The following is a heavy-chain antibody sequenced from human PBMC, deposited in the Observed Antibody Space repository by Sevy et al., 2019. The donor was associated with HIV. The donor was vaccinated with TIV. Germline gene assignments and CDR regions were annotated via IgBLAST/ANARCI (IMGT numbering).Heavy chain of an antibody. CDR1: GFTFSAYA. D-gene: IGHD3-10*01. CDR2: ISSSGGST. Sequence: GGSLRLSCAASGFTFSAYAMSWVRQAPGKGLEWVSCISSSGGSTYYADSVKGRFSISRDTSKNTLYLQMNSLRAEDXXXYYXXXLRXGLYGSGYFQNWGQGTQVTVSS. J-gene: IGHJ1*01. V-gene: IGHV3-23*01. CDR3: XXLRXGLYGSGYFQN.